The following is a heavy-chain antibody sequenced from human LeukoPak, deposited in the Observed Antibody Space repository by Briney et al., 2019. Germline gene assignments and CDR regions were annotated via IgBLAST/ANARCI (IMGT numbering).Heavy chain of an antibody. J-gene: IGHJ4*02. CDR3: AKDRSYYDSIY. CDR2: ISYDGSNK. V-gene: IGHV3-30*18. Sequence: SGGPLGLSCAASGFTFSSYGMPWFGRAPAKGLEWVAVISYDGSNKYYADSVKGRFTISRDNSKNTLYLQMNSLRAEDTAVYYCAKDRSYYDSIYWGQGTLVTVSS. CDR1: GFTFSSYG. D-gene: IGHD3-22*01.